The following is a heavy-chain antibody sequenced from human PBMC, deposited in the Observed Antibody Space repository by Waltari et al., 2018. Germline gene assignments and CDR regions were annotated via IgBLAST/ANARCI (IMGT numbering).Heavy chain of an antibody. J-gene: IGHJ5*02. Sequence: QLQLQESGPGLVKPSETLSLTCTVSGGSISSGSYYWGWIRQPPGKGLEAIGYISYSGTTYYTLSLKSRVTMSADTSRDQYSLSLRSVAAADTAVYYCARYYGNGEGWLDPWGQGTLVTVSS. CDR2: ISYSGTT. CDR1: GGSISSGSYY. D-gene: IGHD3-3*01. V-gene: IGHV4-39*07. CDR3: ARYYGNGEGWLDP.